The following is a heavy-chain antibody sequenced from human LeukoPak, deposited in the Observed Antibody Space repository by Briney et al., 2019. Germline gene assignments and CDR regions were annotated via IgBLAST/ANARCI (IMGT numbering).Heavy chain of an antibody. CDR2: ICTSGST. J-gene: IGHJ4*02. V-gene: IGHV4-61*02. D-gene: IGHD2-2*02. CDR3: ARAFHCSSTSCYTRGLDY. Sequence: PSETLSLTCTVSGGSISSGSYYWSWIRQPAGKGLEWIGRICTSGSTNYNPSLKSRVTISVDTSKNQFSLKLSSVTAADTAVYYCARAFHCSSTSCYTRGLDYWGQGTLVTVSS. CDR1: GGSISSGSYY.